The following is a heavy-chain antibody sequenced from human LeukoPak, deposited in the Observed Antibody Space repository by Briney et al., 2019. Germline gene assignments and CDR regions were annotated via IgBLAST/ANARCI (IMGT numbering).Heavy chain of an antibody. D-gene: IGHD3-22*01. V-gene: IGHV1-18*01. CDR2: ISAYNGNT. CDR1: GYTFTSYG. CDR3: ARSQFPYYYDSSGSRGAFDI. Sequence: ASVKVSCKASGYTFTSYGISWVRQAPGQGLEWMGWISAYNGNTNYAQKLQGRVTMTTDTSTSPAYMELRSLRSDDTAVYYCARSQFPYYYDSSGSRGAFDIWGQGTMVTVSS. J-gene: IGHJ3*02.